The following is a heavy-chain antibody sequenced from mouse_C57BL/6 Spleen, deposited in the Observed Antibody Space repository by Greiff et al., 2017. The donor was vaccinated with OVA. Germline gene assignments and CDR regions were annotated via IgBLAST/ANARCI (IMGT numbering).Heavy chain of an antibody. CDR3: ARGLNLYAMDY. J-gene: IGHJ4*01. CDR1: GYSITSGYD. CDR2: ISYSGST. V-gene: IGHV3-1*01. Sequence: EVKVVESGPGMVKPSQSLSLTCTVTGYSITSGYDWHWIRHFPGNKLEWMGYISYSGSTNYNPSLKSRISITHDTSKNHFFLKLNSVTTEDTATYYCARGLNLYAMDYWGQGTSVTVSS. D-gene: IGHD2-2*01.